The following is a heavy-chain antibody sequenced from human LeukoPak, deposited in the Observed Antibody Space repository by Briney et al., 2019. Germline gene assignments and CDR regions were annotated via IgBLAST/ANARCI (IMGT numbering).Heavy chain of an antibody. CDR3: ARGGLSDYRPPGYFDL. D-gene: IGHD3-10*01. Sequence: PSETLSLTCTVSGGSISSGGYYWSWIRQHPGKGLEWIGYIYYSGSTYYNPSLKSRVTISVDTSKNQFSLKLSSVTAADTAVYYCARGGLSDYRPPGYFDLWGRGTLVTVSS. J-gene: IGHJ2*01. CDR2: IYYSGST. CDR1: GGSISSGGYY. V-gene: IGHV4-31*03.